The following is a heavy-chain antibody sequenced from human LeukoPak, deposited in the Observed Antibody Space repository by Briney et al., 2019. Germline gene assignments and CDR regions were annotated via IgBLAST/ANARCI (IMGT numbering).Heavy chain of an antibody. CDR1: GFTFRSYG. D-gene: IGHD2-8*01. CDR3: AKDRCSNGIGCYYYYMDV. CDR2: IQNDGSNE. J-gene: IGHJ6*03. Sequence: GGSLRLSCAASGFTFRSYGMHWVRQAPGRGLEWVAYIQNDGSNEQYADSVKGRFSISRDSSKNILYLQMNSLRAEDTAVYYCAKDRCSNGIGCYYYYMDVWGKGTTVTISS. V-gene: IGHV3-30*02.